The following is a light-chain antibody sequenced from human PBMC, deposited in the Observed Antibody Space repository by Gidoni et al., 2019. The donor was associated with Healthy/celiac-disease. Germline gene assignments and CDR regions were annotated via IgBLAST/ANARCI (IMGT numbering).Light chain of an antibody. CDR3: QKYNNWPRT. Sequence: EIVMPRSPATLSVSQGERATLPCRASQSFSSNLAWYQQKPGQAPRLLIYGASTRATGIPARFSGSGSGTEFTLTISSLQSEDFAVYYCQKYNNWPRTFGQGTKVEIK. V-gene: IGKV3-15*01. CDR1: QSFSSN. J-gene: IGKJ1*01. CDR2: GAS.